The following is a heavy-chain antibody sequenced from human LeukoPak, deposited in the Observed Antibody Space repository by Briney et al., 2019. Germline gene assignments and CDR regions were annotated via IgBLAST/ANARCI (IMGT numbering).Heavy chain of an antibody. Sequence: ASVKVSCKASGYTFTSYGISWVRQAPGQGLEWMGWISAYNGNTNYAQKLQGRVTMTTDTSTSTAYMELRSLRSDDTAVYYCARHFGRIVGARDDAFDIWGQGTMVTVSS. CDR2: ISAYNGNT. V-gene: IGHV1-18*01. CDR1: GYTFTSYG. D-gene: IGHD1-26*01. CDR3: ARHFGRIVGARDDAFDI. J-gene: IGHJ3*02.